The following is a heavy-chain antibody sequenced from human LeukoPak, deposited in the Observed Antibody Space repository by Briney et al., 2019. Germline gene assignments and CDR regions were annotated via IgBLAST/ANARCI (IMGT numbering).Heavy chain of an antibody. J-gene: IGHJ4*02. CDR2: ISTDGTST. CDR3: VRSLYRSRTDD. V-gene: IGHV3-74*01. Sequence: PGGSLRLSCAASGFTFSSYWMHWVRQAPGKGLVWLSRISTDGTSTSYADSVGGRITISRDNAKNTVYLQMGSLRVEDTALYYCVRSLYRSRTDDWGQGTLVTVSS. D-gene: IGHD2-15*01. CDR1: GFTFSSYW.